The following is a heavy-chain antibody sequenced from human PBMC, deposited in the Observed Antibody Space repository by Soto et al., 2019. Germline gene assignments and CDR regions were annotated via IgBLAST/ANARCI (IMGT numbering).Heavy chain of an antibody. V-gene: IGHV3-30-3*01. CDR3: ARDIVPAAMGGWFDP. J-gene: IGHJ5*02. D-gene: IGHD2-2*01. Sequence: QVQLVESGGGVVQPGRSLRLSCAASGFTFSSYAMHWVRQAPGKGLEWVAVISYDGSNKYYADSVKGRFTISRDNSKNPLYLQMNSLRAEDTAVYYCARDIVPAAMGGWFDPWGQGTLVTVSS. CDR1: GFTFSSYA. CDR2: ISYDGSNK.